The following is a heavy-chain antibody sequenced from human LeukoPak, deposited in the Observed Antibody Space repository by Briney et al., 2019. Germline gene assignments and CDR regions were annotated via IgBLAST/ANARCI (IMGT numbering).Heavy chain of an antibody. CDR1: GYTFTSYY. Sequence: ASVKVSCKASGYTFTSYYMHWVRQAPGQGLEWMGIINPSGGSTSYAQKFQGRVTMTRDTSTSTVYMELSSLRSEDTAVYYCAREPDCGGDCYNAYYYYYMDVWGKGTTVTVSS. D-gene: IGHD2-21*01. CDR3: AREPDCGGDCYNAYYYYYMDV. J-gene: IGHJ6*03. V-gene: IGHV1-46*01. CDR2: INPSGGST.